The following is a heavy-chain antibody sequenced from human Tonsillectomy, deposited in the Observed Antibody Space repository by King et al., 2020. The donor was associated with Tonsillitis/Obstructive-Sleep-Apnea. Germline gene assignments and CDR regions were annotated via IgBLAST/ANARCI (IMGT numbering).Heavy chain of an antibody. CDR2: ISYDGSNK. J-gene: IGHJ4*02. CDR1: GFTFSSYT. V-gene: IGHV3-30*04. CDR3: ARLLGITSPFDY. D-gene: IGHD1-14*01. Sequence: QLVQSGGGVVQPGRSLRLSCAASGFTFSSYTMHWVRQAPGKGLEWVAVISYDGSNKYYADSVKGRFTISRDNSKNTLYLQMNSLRAEDTAVYYCARLLGITSPFDYWGQGTLVTVSS.